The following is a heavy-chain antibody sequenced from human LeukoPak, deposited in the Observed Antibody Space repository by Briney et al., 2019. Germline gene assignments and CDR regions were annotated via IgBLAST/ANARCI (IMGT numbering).Heavy chain of an antibody. CDR1: GGSISSYY. D-gene: IGHD3-10*01. Sequence: SETLSLTCTVSGGSISSYYWSWIRQPPGKGLEWIGYIFHSGDTNYNPSLKSRVTISADTSKNQFSLRLSSVTAADTAVYYCARGGNSGIWAYYVDYWGQGTLVTVSS. CDR3: ARGGNSGIWAYYVDY. J-gene: IGHJ4*02. V-gene: IGHV4-59*01. CDR2: IFHSGDT.